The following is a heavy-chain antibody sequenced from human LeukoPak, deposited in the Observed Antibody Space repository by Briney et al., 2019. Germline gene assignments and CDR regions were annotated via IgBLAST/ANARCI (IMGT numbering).Heavy chain of an antibody. D-gene: IGHD4-17*01. Sequence: GGSLRLSCAVSGVNFSSYWMSWVRQAPGKGLEWVANIKQDGSEKYYVDSVKGRFTISRDNAKNSLYLQMNSLRAEDTAVYYCARDDYGGEGWFDPWGQGTLVTVSS. V-gene: IGHV3-7*01. CDR1: GVNFSSYW. J-gene: IGHJ5*02. CDR2: IKQDGSEK. CDR3: ARDDYGGEGWFDP.